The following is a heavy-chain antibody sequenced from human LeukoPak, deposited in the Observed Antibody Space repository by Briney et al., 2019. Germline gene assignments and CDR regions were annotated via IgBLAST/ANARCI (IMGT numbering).Heavy chain of an antibody. CDR2: IYYSGST. D-gene: IGHD4-17*01. CDR3: ARDTDYGDYEDAFDI. CDR1: GGSISSYY. J-gene: IGHJ3*02. Sequence: PSETLSLTCTVSGGSISSYYWSWLRQPPGKGLEWIGYIYYSGSTNYNPSLKSRVTISVDTSKNQFSLKPSSVTAADTAVYYCARDTDYGDYEDAFDIWGQGTMVTVSS. V-gene: IGHV4-59*01.